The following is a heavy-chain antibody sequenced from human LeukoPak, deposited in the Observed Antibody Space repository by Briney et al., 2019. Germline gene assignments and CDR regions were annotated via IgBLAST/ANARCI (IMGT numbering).Heavy chain of an antibody. CDR2: IYYSGST. J-gene: IGHJ4*02. D-gene: IGHD2-15*01. V-gene: IGHV4-59*01. CDR3: ARDRGGGYVDY. Sequence: SETLSLTCTVSGGSISSYYWSWIRQPPGKGLEWIGYIYYSGSTNYNPSLKSRVTISVGTSKNQFSLKLSSVTAADTAVYYCARDRGGGYVDYWGQGTLVTVS. CDR1: GGSISSYY.